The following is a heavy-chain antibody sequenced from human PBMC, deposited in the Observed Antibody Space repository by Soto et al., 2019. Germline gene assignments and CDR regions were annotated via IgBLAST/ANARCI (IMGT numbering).Heavy chain of an antibody. D-gene: IGHD6-13*01. CDR1: GYTFNKYG. CDR3: ARGRGVVVPAGTPDAFDV. Sequence: GASVKVSCKASGYTFNKYGFNWVRQAPGQGLEWMGRISAYNDYTNFAQKFQGRVTLTTDASTNTAYMELKILRSDDTAIYYCARGRGVVVPAGTPDAFDVWGQGTMVT. J-gene: IGHJ3*01. V-gene: IGHV1-18*01. CDR2: ISAYNDYT.